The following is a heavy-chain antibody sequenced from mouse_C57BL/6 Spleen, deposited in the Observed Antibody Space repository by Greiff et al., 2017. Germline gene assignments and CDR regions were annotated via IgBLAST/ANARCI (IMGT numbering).Heavy chain of an antibody. CDR3: AILYYGNSYYFDY. Sequence: EVMLVESGGDLVKPGGSLKLSCAASGFTFSSYGMSWVRQTPDKRLEWVATISSGGSYTYYPDSVKGRFTISRDNAKNTLYLQMSSLKSEDTAMYYCAILYYGNSYYFDYWGQGTTLTVSS. V-gene: IGHV5-6*01. CDR2: ISSGGSYT. CDR1: GFTFSSYG. D-gene: IGHD2-1*01. J-gene: IGHJ2*01.